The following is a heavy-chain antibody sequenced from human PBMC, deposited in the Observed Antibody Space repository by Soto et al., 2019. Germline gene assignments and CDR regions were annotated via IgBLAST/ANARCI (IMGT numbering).Heavy chain of an antibody. CDR3: TRDASRDSSARGWFDP. J-gene: IGHJ5*02. D-gene: IGHD6-13*01. CDR2: ISSNSAYI. V-gene: IGHV3-21*01. CDR1: GFTFRSFT. Sequence: AGGSLRLSCAASGFTFRSFTMNWVRQAPGKGLEWVSTISSNSAYIYYTDALRGRFTISRDNAKNSLHLQMNSLRAEDTAVYYCTRDASRDSSARGWFDPWGPGTLVTVSS.